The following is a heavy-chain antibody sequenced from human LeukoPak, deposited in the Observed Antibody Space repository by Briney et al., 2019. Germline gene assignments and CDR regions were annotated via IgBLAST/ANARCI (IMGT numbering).Heavy chain of an antibody. CDR3: AKRYCSGGICYSFFDY. D-gene: IGHD2-15*01. V-gene: IGHV3-23*01. CDR1: GFTFSSYA. CDR2: SGDGT. Sequence: GGSLRLSCVASGFTFSSYAMSWVRQAPGKGLEWVSCSGDGTYYEDSVKGRFTISRDNSKNTLYLQMNSLRAEDTAVYYCAKRYCSGGICYSFFDYWGQGTLVTVSS. J-gene: IGHJ4*02.